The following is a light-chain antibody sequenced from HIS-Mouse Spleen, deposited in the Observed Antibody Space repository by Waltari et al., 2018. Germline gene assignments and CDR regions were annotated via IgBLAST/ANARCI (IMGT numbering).Light chain of an antibody. J-gene: IGLJ2*01. CDR2: QDS. CDR1: KLGDKY. CDR3: QAWDSSTDVV. Sequence: SYELTQPPSVSVSPGQTASITCSGDKLGDKYACWYQQKPGQSPVLVIYQDSKRPSGNPERFSGSNPGNTATLTISGTQAMDEADYYCQAWDSSTDVVFGGGTKLTVL. V-gene: IGLV3-1*01.